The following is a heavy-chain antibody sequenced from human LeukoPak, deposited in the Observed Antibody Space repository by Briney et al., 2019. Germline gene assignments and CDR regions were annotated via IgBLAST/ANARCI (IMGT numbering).Heavy chain of an antibody. D-gene: IGHD3-16*01. CDR1: GFISRDYP. J-gene: IGHJ4*02. V-gene: IGHV3-53*01. CDR2: IYSGGST. CDR3: ARVLLGLDY. Sequence: GGSLRLSCAASGFISRDYPMSWVRQAPGKGLEWVSVIYSGGSTYYADSVKGRFTISRDNSKNTLYLQMNSLRAEDTAVYYCARVLLGLDYWGQGTLVTVSS.